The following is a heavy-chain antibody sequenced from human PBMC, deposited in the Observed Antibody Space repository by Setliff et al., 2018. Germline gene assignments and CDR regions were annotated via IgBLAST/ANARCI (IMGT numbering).Heavy chain of an antibody. J-gene: IGHJ5*02. Sequence: SETLSLTCTVSGGSISSSSYYWGWIRQPPGKGLEWIGSIYYSGSTYYNPSLKSRVTISVDTSKNQFSLKLSSVTAADTAVYYCARAHTWSLPNDNSGYPGWFDPWGQGTLVTVS. CDR2: IYYSGST. D-gene: IGHD3-22*01. CDR3: ARAHTWSLPNDNSGYPGWFDP. CDR1: GGSISSSSYY. V-gene: IGHV4-39*01.